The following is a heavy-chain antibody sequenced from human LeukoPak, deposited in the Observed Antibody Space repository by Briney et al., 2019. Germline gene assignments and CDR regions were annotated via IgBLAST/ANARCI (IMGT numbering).Heavy chain of an antibody. D-gene: IGHD3-16*01. CDR3: ARPHLTWRVEYFDP. CDR2: VYSTGNT. CDR1: VDSTNSNSYH. Sequence: PSETLSLTCTVSVDSTNSNSYHWGWIRQPPGRGLEWIGTVYSTGNTYYTPSLKSRVTISVDTPNNQFSLKLTSVTAADTAVYYCARPHLTWRVEYFDPWGQGTLVTVSS. V-gene: IGHV4-39*01. J-gene: IGHJ5*02.